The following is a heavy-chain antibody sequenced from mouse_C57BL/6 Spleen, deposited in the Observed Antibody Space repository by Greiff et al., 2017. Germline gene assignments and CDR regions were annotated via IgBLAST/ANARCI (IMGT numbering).Heavy chain of an antibody. D-gene: IGHD3-2*02. V-gene: IGHV1-22*01. CDR2: INPNNGGT. J-gene: IGHJ4*01. CDR3: ASRRRERDAMDY. Sequence: EVQLQQSGPELVKPGASVKMSCKASGYTFTDYNMHWVKQSHGKSLEWIGYINPNNGGTSYNQKFKGKATLTVNKSSSKAYMELRSLTSEDSAVYYCASRRRERDAMDYWGQVTSATVSS. CDR1: GYTFTDYN.